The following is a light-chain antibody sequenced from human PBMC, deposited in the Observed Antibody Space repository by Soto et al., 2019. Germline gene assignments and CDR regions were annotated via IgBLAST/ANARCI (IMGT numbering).Light chain of an antibody. CDR2: EVS. CDR1: QGLVYSDGNTY. CDR3: MQGTHWPIT. J-gene: IGKJ5*01. Sequence: MAESRHSLHVTRRQPASIYSRSSQGLVYSDGNTYLNWFQQRPGQSPRRLIYEVSTRDCGVPDRFSGSGSGTDFALRISRVQAGDVAVYYCMQGTHWPITFGQGTRLAIK. V-gene: IGKV2-30*01.